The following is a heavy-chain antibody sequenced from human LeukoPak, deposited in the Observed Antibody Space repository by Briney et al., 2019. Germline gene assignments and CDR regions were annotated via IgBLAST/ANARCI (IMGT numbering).Heavy chain of an antibody. CDR2: IYTSGST. J-gene: IGHJ4*02. D-gene: IGHD3-10*01. CDR3: ARDSYYYGSGSYPRY. CDR1: GGSISSYY. V-gene: IGHV4-4*07. Sequence: SETLSLTCTVSGGSISSYYWSWIRQPAGKGLEWIGRIYTSGSTNYNPSLKSRVTTSVDTSKNQFSLKLSSVTAADTAVYYCARDSYYYGSGSYPRYWGQGTLVTVSS.